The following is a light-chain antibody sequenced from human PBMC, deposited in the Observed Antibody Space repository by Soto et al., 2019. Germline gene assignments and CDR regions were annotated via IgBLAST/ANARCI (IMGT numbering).Light chain of an antibody. CDR2: DVC. V-gene: IGLV2-14*03. CDR1: SSDIGAYNY. J-gene: IGLJ2*01. Sequence: QSALTQPASVSESPGQSITISCTGTSSDIGAYNYVSWYQHHPGKAPKLMIYDVCSRPSGISNRFSGSKSGNTASLTISGLQAEDEADYYCSSYTSSITVIFGGGTKLTVL. CDR3: SSYTSSITVI.